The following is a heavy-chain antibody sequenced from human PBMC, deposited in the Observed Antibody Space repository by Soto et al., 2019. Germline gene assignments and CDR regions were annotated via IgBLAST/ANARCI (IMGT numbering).Heavy chain of an antibody. V-gene: IGHV3-48*01. CDR1: GFTFSSYS. CDR2: ISGGSSLI. CDR3: ATRSRGYSGYVKY. Sequence: EVQLVESRGGLVQPGGSLRLSCAASGFTFSSYSMSWVRQTPGKGLEWVSHISGGSSLIYYADSVKGRFTISRDNAENSLYLQMNSLRAEDTAVYYCATRSRGYSGYVKYWGQGTVVTVSS. D-gene: IGHD5-12*01. J-gene: IGHJ4*02.